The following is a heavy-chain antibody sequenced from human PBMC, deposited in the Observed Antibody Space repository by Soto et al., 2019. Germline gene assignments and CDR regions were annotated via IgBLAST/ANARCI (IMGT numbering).Heavy chain of an antibody. CDR3: ARSSIGYCSSTSCPGYYYYGMDV. J-gene: IGHJ6*02. V-gene: IGHV1-2*04. CDR1: GYTFTGYY. D-gene: IGHD2-2*03. CDR2: INPNSGGT. Sequence: GASVKVSCNASGYTFTGYYMHWVRPAPGQGLEWMGWINPNSGGTNYAQKFQGWVTMTRDTSISTAYMELSRLRSDDTAVYYCARSSIGYCSSTSCPGYYYYGMDVWGHGTTVTVSS.